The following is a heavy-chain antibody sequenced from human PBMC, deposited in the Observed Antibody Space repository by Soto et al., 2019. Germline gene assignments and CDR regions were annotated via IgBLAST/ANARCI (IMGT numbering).Heavy chain of an antibody. CDR2: ISSSSSADT. Sequence: GGSLRLSCAVSGFTFSSYSMNWVRQAPGKGLEWVSSISSSSSADTHYADSVKGRFTISRDNSKTTLFLQMNSLRAEDTAIYYCVLQAKLTTVTANVGYYYGLDVWGQGTTVTVSS. J-gene: IGHJ6*02. CDR1: GFTFSSYS. D-gene: IGHD4-4*01. CDR3: VLQAKLTTVTANVGYYYGLDV. V-gene: IGHV3-21*04.